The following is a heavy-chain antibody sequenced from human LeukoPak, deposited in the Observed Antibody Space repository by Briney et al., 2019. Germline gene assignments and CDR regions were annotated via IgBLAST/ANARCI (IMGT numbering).Heavy chain of an antibody. J-gene: IGHJ4*02. CDR3: ARAIYYYDGSVYYDY. D-gene: IGHD3-22*01. V-gene: IGHV3-74*01. Sequence: PGGSLRLSCAASGFTFSRYWMHWVRQAPGKGLVWVSRINSDGSSTSYADSVKGRFTISRDNAKNTLYLQTNSLRAEDTAVYYCARAIYYYDGSVYYDYWGQGTLVTVSS. CDR1: GFTFSRYW. CDR2: INSDGSST.